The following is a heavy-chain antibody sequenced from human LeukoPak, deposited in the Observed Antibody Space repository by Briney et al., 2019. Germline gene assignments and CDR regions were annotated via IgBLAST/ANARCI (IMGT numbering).Heavy chain of an antibody. CDR1: GGSFSGYY. J-gene: IGHJ1*01. V-gene: IGHV4-34*01. D-gene: IGHD3-9*01. CDR2: INRSGST. CDR3: AFTGDILTGYAH. Sequence: PSETLSLTCAVYGGSFSGYYWSWIRQPPGKGLEWIGEINRSGSTNYNPSLKSRVTISVDTSKNQFSLKLSSVTAADTAVYYCAFTGDILTGYAHWGQGTLVTVSS.